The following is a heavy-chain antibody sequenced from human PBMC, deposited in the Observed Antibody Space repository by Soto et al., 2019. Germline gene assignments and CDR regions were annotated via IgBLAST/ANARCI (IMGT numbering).Heavy chain of an antibody. J-gene: IGHJ4*02. D-gene: IGHD3-10*01. CDR1: GFSFHDAW. Sequence: EVQLVESGGGLVKPGGSLRLSCAASGFSFHDAWMNWVRQAPGKGLEWVGRIKSKTDGETTDYAAPVKGRFSVSRDDSKNTLYLQMHSLKTEDTAVYYCTADLIGTYYSPYDYWGQGILVTVSS. V-gene: IGHV3-15*07. CDR2: IKSKTDGETT. CDR3: TADLIGTYYSPYDY.